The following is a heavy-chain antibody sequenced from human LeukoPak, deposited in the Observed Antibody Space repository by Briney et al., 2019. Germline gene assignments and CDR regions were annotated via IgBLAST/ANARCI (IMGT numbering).Heavy chain of an antibody. CDR1: GGSISSGGYY. D-gene: IGHD3-3*01. Sequence: SETLSLTWTVSGGSISSGGYYWSWIRQHPGKGLEWIGYIYYSGSTYYNPSLKSRVTISVDTSKNQFSLKLSSVTAADTAVYYCARWDFWSGYRRGNWFDPWGQGTLVTVSS. J-gene: IGHJ5*02. V-gene: IGHV4-31*02. CDR3: ARWDFWSGYRRGNWFDP. CDR2: IYYSGST.